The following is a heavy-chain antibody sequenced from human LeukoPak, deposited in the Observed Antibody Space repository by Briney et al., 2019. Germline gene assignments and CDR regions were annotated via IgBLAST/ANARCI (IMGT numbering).Heavy chain of an antibody. V-gene: IGHV3-74*01. CDR2: ISADGSST. J-gene: IGHJ4*02. CDR3: GRDGQGSTPLDY. Sequence: GGSLRLSCAASGFTFNSHWMHWVRQAPGRGLVWVSGISADGSSTRYADSVNGRFTISRDNDKNTLYLQMNSLRAEDTAVYYCGRDGQGSTPLDYWGQGTLVTVSP. D-gene: IGHD1-26*01. CDR1: GFTFNSHW.